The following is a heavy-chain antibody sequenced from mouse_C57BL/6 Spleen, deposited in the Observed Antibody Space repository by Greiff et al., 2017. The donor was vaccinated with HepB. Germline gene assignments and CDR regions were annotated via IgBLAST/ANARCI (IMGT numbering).Heavy chain of an antibody. CDR3: ARGGNYVYAMDY. V-gene: IGHV1-80*01. Sequence: VQLQQSGAELVKPGASVKISCKASGYAFSSYWMNWVKQRPGKGLEWIGQIYPGDGDTNYNGKFKGKATLTADKSSSPAYMQLSSLTSEDSAVYFCARGGNYVYAMDYWGQGTSVTVSS. CDR1: GYAFSSYW. CDR2: IYPGDGDT. J-gene: IGHJ4*01. D-gene: IGHD2-1*01.